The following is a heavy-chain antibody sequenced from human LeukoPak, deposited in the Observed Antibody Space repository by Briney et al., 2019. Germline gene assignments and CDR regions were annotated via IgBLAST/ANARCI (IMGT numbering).Heavy chain of an antibody. CDR2: IKQDGSEK. CDR1: GFTFSSYA. Sequence: GGSLRLSCAASGFTFSSYAMHWVRQAPGKGLEWVANIKQDGSEKYYVDSVKGRFTISRDNGKNSLYLQMNSLRAEDTAVYYCAKVLIPWEPRGPSDYWGQGTLVTVSS. D-gene: IGHD1-26*01. V-gene: IGHV3-7*03. J-gene: IGHJ4*02. CDR3: AKVLIPWEPRGPSDY.